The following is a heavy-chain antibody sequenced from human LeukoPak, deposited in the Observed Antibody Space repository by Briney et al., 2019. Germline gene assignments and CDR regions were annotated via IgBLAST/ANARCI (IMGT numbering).Heavy chain of an antibody. CDR1: GGSISSSSYF. CDR3: ARDGYTYGSFDY. D-gene: IGHD5-18*01. CDR2: IYYSRST. J-gene: IGHJ4*02. V-gene: IGHV4-39*01. Sequence: SETLSLTCSVSGGSISSSSYFWGWIRQPPGKGLEWIGSIYYSRSTYSNPSLKSRVTISADTSKSQFSLKLSSVTAADTAVYYCARDGYTYGSFDYWGQGTLVTVSS.